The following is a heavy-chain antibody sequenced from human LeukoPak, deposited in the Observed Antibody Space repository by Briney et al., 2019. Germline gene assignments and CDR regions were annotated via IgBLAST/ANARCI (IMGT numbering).Heavy chain of an antibody. D-gene: IGHD1-1*01. Sequence: GVLRLSCAASGFTFTSYAMSWARQTPGKGLEWVSFISDSSVGDSTYYADSVRGRFTISRDSSKSTLYLQMNSLRAEDTAVYYCTRVSTTGVGGRGYFDQWGQGTQVTVSS. CDR2: ISDSSVGDST. CDR1: GFTFTSYA. J-gene: IGHJ4*02. V-gene: IGHV3-23*01. CDR3: TRVSTTGVGGRGYFDQ.